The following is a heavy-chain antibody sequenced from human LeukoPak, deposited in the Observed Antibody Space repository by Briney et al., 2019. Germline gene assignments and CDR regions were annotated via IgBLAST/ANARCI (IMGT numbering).Heavy chain of an antibody. D-gene: IGHD6-19*01. Sequence: SKPFSPTSVALVNSINTSSWTGIGQPPGQPLKWMGYTNNIGSTNYNPSLKSRVTMSVDTSEKQFSLQLTSVTAADTALYYCARLVEYTTGWYRSYHFDSWGQGTLVTVSS. CDR3: ARLVEYTTGWYRSYHFDS. CDR1: VNSINTSS. J-gene: IGHJ4*02. CDR2: TNNIGST. V-gene: IGHV4-4*09.